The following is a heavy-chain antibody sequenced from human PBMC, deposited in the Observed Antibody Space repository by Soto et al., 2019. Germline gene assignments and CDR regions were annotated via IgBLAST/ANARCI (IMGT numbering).Heavy chain of an antibody. D-gene: IGHD2-2*01. J-gene: IGHJ5*02. Sequence: SVKVACKASGGTFSSYAISWVRQAPGQGLEWMGGIIPIFGTANYAQKFQGRVTITADESTSTAYMELSSLRSEDTAVYYCARDKSPAAIGYWFDPWGQGTLATVSS. CDR2: IIPIFGTA. CDR3: ARDKSPAAIGYWFDP. CDR1: GGTFSSYA. V-gene: IGHV1-69*13.